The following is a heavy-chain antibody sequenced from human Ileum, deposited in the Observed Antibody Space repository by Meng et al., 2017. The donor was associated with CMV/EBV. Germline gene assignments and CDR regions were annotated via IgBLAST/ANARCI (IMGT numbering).Heavy chain of an antibody. CDR1: GDSISSSYFY. CDR2: IYYTGST. CDR3: ASAPSNSGGYAYFDS. J-gene: IGHJ4*02. D-gene: IGHD2-2*01. V-gene: IGHV4-39*07. Sequence: SETLSLTCTVSGDSISSSYFYWGGIRQPPGKGLEWIGTIYYTGSTYYNPSLKSRVTVSEDTSKTQFSLKLSSVTAADTAIYYCASAPSNSGGYAYFDSWGQGTLVTVSS.